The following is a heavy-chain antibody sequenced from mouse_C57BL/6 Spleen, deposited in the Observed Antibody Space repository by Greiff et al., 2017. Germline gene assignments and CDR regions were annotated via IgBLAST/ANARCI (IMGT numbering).Heavy chain of an antibody. CDR1: GYSITSGYY. J-gene: IGHJ4*01. CDR3: ARDPLAMDY. D-gene: IGHD6-1*01. V-gene: IGHV3-6*01. CDR2: ISYDGSN. Sequence: VQLQQSGPGLVKPSQSLSLTCSVTGYSITSGYYWNWIRQFPGNKLEWMGYISYDGSNNYNPSLKNRISITRDTSKNQFFLKLNSVTTEDTATYYCARDPLAMDYWGQGTSVTVSS.